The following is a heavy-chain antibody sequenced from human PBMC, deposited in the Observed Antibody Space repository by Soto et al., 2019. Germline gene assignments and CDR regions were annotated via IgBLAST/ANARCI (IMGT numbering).Heavy chain of an antibody. V-gene: IGHV1-69*13. D-gene: IGHD2-2*02. CDR3: ATKGYCSSTSCYTPRYFDY. CDR2: IIPIFGTA. CDR1: GGTFSSYA. J-gene: IGHJ4*02. Sequence: SVKVSCKASGGTFSSYAISWVRQAPGQGLEWMGGIIPIFGTANYAQKFQGRVTITADESTSTAYMELSSLRSEDTAVYYCATKGYCSSTSCYTPRYFDYWGQGTMVTVSS.